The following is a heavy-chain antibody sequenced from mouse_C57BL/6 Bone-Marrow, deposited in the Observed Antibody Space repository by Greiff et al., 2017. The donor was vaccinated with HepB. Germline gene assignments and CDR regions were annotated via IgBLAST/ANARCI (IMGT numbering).Heavy chain of an antibody. J-gene: IGHJ4*01. Sequence: QVQLQQPGAELVKPGASVKVSCKASGYTFTSYWMHWVKQRPGQGLEWIGRIHPSDSDTNYNQKFKGKATLTVDKSSSTAYMQLSSLPSEDSAVYYCAITRYDYDGETYYYAMDYWGQGTSVTVSS. CDR3: AITRYDYDGETYYYAMDY. CDR1: GYTFTSYW. V-gene: IGHV1-74*01. CDR2: IHPSDSDT. D-gene: IGHD2-4*01.